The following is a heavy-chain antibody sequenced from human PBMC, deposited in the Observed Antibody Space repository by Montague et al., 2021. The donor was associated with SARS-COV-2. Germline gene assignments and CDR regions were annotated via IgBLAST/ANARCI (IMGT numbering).Heavy chain of an antibody. CDR3: AREGGRIQLWLRGDDAFNI. CDR2: VYYSGST. V-gene: IGHV4-31*03. CDR1: GGSISDGGYS. Sequence: TLSLTCTVSGGSISDGGYSWTWIRQHPGKGPEWIGYVYYSGSTFYNPSLKSRITISVDTSKNQFSLKLSSVTAADTAVYYCAREGGRIQLWLRGDDAFNIWGQGTLVTVSS. J-gene: IGHJ3*02. D-gene: IGHD5-18*01.